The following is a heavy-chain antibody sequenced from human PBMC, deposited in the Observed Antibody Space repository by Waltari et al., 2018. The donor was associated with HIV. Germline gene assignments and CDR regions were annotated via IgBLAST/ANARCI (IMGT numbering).Heavy chain of an antibody. CDR2: ISPIFGTA. V-gene: IGHV1-69*01. D-gene: IGHD1-26*01. Sequence: QVQLVQSGAEVKKPGSSVKVSCKASGGTFSSYAISWVRQAPGQGLEWMGGISPIFGTANYAQKFQGRVTITADESTSTAYMELSSLRSEDTAVYYCAISSIVGATNGYYYGMDVWGQGTTVTVSS. J-gene: IGHJ6*02. CDR1: GGTFSSYA. CDR3: AISSIVGATNGYYYGMDV.